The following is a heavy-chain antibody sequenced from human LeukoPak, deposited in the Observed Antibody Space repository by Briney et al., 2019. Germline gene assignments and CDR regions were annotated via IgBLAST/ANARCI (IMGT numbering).Heavy chain of an antibody. Sequence: GGSLRLSCAASGFTFSSNWMSWVRQAPGKGLEWVANIKEDGSEKYYVDSVKGRFTISSDNAKNSLYLQMNSLRAEDTAVYYCARDEYNWNVDAFDIWGQGTVVTVSS. CDR2: IKEDGSEK. CDR3: ARDEYNWNVDAFDI. J-gene: IGHJ3*02. V-gene: IGHV3-7*01. D-gene: IGHD1-20*01. CDR1: GFTFSSNW.